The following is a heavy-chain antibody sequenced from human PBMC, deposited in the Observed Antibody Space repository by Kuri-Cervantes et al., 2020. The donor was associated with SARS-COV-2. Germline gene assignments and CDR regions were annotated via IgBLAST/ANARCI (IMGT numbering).Heavy chain of an antibody. J-gene: IGHJ4*02. D-gene: IGHD3-22*01. Sequence: GESLKISCAASGFTFSSYWMSWVRQAPGKGLEWVANIKQDGSEKYYVDSVKGRFTISRDNSKNTLYLQMNSQRAEDTAVYYCAKDSGVNYYDSSGYHYFDYWGQGTLVTVSS. CDR3: AKDSGVNYYDSSGYHYFDY. CDR1: GFTFSSYW. V-gene: IGHV3-7*03. CDR2: IKQDGSEK.